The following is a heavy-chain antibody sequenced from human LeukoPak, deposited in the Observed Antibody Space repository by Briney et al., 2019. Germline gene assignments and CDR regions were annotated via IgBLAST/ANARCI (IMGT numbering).Heavy chain of an antibody. D-gene: IGHD1-7*01. CDR3: ATGNYYAFDI. Sequence: GGSLRLSCVASGFSFSSHWMHWVRQAPGKGLVWVSCLNTDGSSRTYADPVRGRFTISRDNAKNTLYLEMNSLRAEDTAVYYRATGNYYAFDIWGQGTMATVSS. J-gene: IGHJ3*02. V-gene: IGHV3-74*03. CDR1: GFSFSSHW. CDR2: LNTDGSSR.